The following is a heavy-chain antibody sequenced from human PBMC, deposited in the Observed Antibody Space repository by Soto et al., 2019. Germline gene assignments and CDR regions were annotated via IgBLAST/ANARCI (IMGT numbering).Heavy chain of an antibody. J-gene: IGHJ6*02. CDR3: ARAKYCGGDCYYYGMDV. D-gene: IGHD2-21*01. Sequence: EVQLVESGGGLVQPGGSLRLSCAASGFTFSSYEMNWVRQAPGKGLEWVSYISSSASTIYYADSVKGRFTISRDNAMNSLDLQMNSLRAEDTAVYYCARAKYCGGDCYYYGMDVWGQGTTVIVSS. CDR1: GFTFSSYE. V-gene: IGHV3-48*03. CDR2: ISSSASTI.